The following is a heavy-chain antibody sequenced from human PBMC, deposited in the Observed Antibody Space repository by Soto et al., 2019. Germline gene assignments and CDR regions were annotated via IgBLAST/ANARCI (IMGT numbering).Heavy chain of an antibody. CDR3: ERGGLQHALDV. V-gene: IGHV3-74*03. D-gene: IGHD6-13*01. J-gene: IGHJ6*02. Sequence: EVQLVESGGGLVQPGGSLRLSCAASGFTFINYWMYWVRQAPGKGLVWVSSVNNDGTDTTHSDSVKGRFTISRDNAENTLYQQISRLRSDETAVYYCERGGLQHALDVWGQGYTVTVSS. CDR1: GFTFINYW. CDR2: VNNDGTDT.